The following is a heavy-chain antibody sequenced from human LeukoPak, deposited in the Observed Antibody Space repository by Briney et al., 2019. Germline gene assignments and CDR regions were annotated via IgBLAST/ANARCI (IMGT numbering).Heavy chain of an antibody. CDR1: GYTFTSYG. D-gene: IGHD5-18*01. CDR3: ARDLLVDTAKSDYYYYMDV. Sequence: ASVKVSCKASGYTFTSYGISWVRQAPGQGLEWMGWISAYNGNTNYAQKLQGRVTMTTDTSTSTAYMELRSLRSDDTAVYYCARDLLVDTAKSDYYYYMDVWGKGTTVTVSS. CDR2: ISAYNGNT. V-gene: IGHV1-18*04. J-gene: IGHJ6*03.